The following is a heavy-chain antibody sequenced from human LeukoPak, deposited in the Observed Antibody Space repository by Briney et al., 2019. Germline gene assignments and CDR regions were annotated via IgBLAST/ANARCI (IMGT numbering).Heavy chain of an antibody. D-gene: IGHD6-13*01. CDR2: IWSDGSNQ. CDR3: VTRGQQLHYFDF. Sequence: PGGSLRLSCAASGFTFSSYGMHWVRQAPGKGLEWVAVIWSDGSNQYYADSVKGRFTISRDNSKNTLYLQMNSLRAEDTAVYYCVTRGQQLHYFDFWGQGALVTVSS. J-gene: IGHJ4*02. V-gene: IGHV3-33*01. CDR1: GFTFSSYG.